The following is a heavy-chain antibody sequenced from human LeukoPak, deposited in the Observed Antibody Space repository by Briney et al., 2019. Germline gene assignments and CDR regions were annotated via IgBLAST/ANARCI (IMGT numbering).Heavy chain of an antibody. V-gene: IGHV3-64*01. CDR1: GFTFSSYA. D-gene: IGHD6-13*01. J-gene: IGHJ5*02. CDR2: ISSNGGST. CDR3: AYSSSWYAQFDP. Sequence: PGGSLRLSCAASGFTFSSYAMHWVRQAPGKGLEYVSAISSNGGSTYYANSVKGRFTISRDNSKNTLYLQMGSLRAEDMAVYYCAYSSSWYAQFDPWGQGTLVTVSS.